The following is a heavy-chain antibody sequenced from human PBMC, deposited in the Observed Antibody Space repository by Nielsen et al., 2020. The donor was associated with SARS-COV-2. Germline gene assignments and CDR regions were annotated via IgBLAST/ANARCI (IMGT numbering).Heavy chain of an antibody. CDR3: ARLQSSSWYFDL. D-gene: IGHD6-13*01. Sequence: WIRQPPGKGLEWVSGISWNSGSIGYADSVKGRFTISRDNAKNSLYLQMNSLRAEDTAVYYCARLQSSSWYFDLWGRGTLVTVSS. V-gene: IGHV3-9*01. J-gene: IGHJ2*01. CDR2: ISWNSGSI.